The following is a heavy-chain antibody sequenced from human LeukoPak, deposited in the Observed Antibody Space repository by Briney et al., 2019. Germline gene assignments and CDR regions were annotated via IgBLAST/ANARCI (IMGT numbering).Heavy chain of an antibody. CDR1: GGSISSYY. CDR3: ARDSAGLRY. CDR2: IYYSGST. Sequence: SETLSLTCTVSGGSISSYYWSWIRQPPGKGLEWIGYIYYSGSTDYNPSLKSRVTISVDTSKNQFSLKLSSVTAADTAVYHCARDSAGLRYWGQGTLVTVSS. V-gene: IGHV4-59*01. J-gene: IGHJ4*02. D-gene: IGHD6-13*01.